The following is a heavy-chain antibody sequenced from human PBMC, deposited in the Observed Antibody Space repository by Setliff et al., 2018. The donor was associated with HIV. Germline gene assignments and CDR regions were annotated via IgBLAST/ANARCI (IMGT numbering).Heavy chain of an antibody. D-gene: IGHD4-17*01. Sequence: ASVKVSCKAPGYTFSSYDINWVRQATGQGLEWMGWMNPNSGNTGYAQKFQGRVTMTRNTSISTAYMELSSLRSEDTAVYYCARVRRGSSWTLTTLRTFDYWGQGTLVTVSS. CDR2: MNPNSGNT. J-gene: IGHJ4*02. V-gene: IGHV1-8*02. CDR3: ARVRRGSSWTLTTLRTFDY. CDR1: GYTFSSYD.